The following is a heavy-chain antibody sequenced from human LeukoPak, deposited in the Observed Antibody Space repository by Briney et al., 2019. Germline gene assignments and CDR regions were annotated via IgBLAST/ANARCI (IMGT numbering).Heavy chain of an antibody. CDR1: GXTFISNW. CDR3: ASRATVPPYNWFDP. J-gene: IGHJ5*02. D-gene: IGHD4-17*01. CDR2: IDPSDSYT. V-gene: IGHV5-10-1*01. Sequence: GESLRISCKGSGXTFISNWITWVRQMPGKGVEWMGRIDPSDSYTNYSPSFQGHVAISADKSTSTAYLQWSSLKASDTAMYYCASRATVPPYNWFDPWGQGTLVTVSS.